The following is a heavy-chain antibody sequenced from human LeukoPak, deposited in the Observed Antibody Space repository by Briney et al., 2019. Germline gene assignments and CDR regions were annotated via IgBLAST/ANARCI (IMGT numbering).Heavy chain of an antibody. CDR2: ISAYNGNT. CDR3: ARSGYSYGLLDYYYYYYMDV. Sequence: GASVTVSCKASGYTFTSYGISWVRQAPGQGLEWMGWISAYNGNTNYAQKLQGRVTMTTDTSTSTAYMELRSLRSDDTAVYYCARSGYSYGLLDYYYYYYMDVWGKGTTVTVSS. J-gene: IGHJ6*03. D-gene: IGHD5-18*01. CDR1: GYTFTSYG. V-gene: IGHV1-18*01.